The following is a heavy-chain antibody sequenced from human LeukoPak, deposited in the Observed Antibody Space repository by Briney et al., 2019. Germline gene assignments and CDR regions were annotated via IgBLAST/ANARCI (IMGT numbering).Heavy chain of an antibody. CDR2: IYSGGST. V-gene: IGHV3-53*01. CDR1: GFTVSSNY. Sequence: GGSLRLSCAASGFTVSSNYMSWVRQAPGKGLEWVSVIYSGGSTYYADSVKGRFTISGDNSKNTLYLQMNSLRAEDTAVYYCASQNCSGGSCWDVWGQGTTVTVSS. J-gene: IGHJ6*02. D-gene: IGHD2-15*01. CDR3: ASQNCSGGSCWDV.